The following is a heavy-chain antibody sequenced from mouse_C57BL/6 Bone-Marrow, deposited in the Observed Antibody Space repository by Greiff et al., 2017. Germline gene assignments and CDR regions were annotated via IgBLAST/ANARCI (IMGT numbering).Heavy chain of an antibody. CDR2: FYPGSGSI. CDR3: ARHERYYDYEGYFDY. CDR1: GYIFTEYT. V-gene: IGHV1-62-2*01. D-gene: IGHD2-4*01. Sequence: QVQLQQSGAELVKPGVSVKLSCKASGYIFTEYTIHWVKQRSGQGLEWIGWFYPGSGSIKYNERFKDKATLTADKSSNTVYMELSRLTSEDSAVYFCARHERYYDYEGYFDYWGQGTTLTVSS. J-gene: IGHJ2*01.